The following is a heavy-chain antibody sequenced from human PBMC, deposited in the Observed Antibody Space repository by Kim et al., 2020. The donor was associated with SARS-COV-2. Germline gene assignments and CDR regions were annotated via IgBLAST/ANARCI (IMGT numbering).Heavy chain of an antibody. CDR1: GYTFTSYD. CDR3: ARARVTNDAFDI. V-gene: IGHV1-8*02. D-gene: IGHD2-21*02. J-gene: IGHJ3*02. CDR2: MNPNSGNT. Sequence: ASVKVSCKASGYTFTSYDINWVRQAPGQGLEWMGWMNPNSGNTGYAQKFQGRVTMTRNTSISTAYMELSSLRSEDTAVYYCARARVTNDAFDIWGQGTMVTVSS.